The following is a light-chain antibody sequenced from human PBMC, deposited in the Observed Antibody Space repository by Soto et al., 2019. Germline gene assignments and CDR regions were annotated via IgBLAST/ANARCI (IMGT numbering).Light chain of an antibody. J-gene: IGLJ2*01. CDR3: SSYTSSSPLV. V-gene: IGLV2-14*01. CDR2: DVS. CDR1: SSDIGNYKY. Sequence: QSALTQPASVSGSPGQSITISCTGTSSDIGNYKYVSWYQQNPGKAPKLMIYDVSNRPSGVSNRFSGSKSGNTASLTISGLQAEEEADYYCSSYTSSSPLVFGGGTKLTVL.